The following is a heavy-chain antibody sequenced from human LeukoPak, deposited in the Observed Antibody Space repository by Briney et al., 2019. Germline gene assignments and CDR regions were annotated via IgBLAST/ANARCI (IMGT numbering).Heavy chain of an antibody. D-gene: IGHD4-17*01. Sequence: PGGSLRLSCAASGFTFSSYAMSWVRQAPGKGLEWVSVIYSGGSTYYADSVKGRFTISRDNSKNTLYLQMNSLRAEDTAVYYCARVDYGDYAPYFDYWGQGTLVTVSS. CDR1: GFTFSSYA. CDR3: ARVDYGDYAPYFDY. V-gene: IGHV3-66*01. J-gene: IGHJ4*02. CDR2: IYSGGST.